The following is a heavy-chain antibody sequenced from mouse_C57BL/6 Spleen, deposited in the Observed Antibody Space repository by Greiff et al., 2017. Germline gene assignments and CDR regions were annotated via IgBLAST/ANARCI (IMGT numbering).Heavy chain of an antibody. CDR1: GYTFTSYW. D-gene: IGHD2-4*01. CDR3: ARSYYDYGEDYAMDY. Sequence: QVQLQQPGAELVKPGASVKLSCKASGYTFTSYWMHWVKQRPGQGLEWIGMIHPNSGSTNYNEKFKSKATLTVDKSSSTAYMQLSSLTSEDSAVYYCARSYYDYGEDYAMDYWGQGTSVTVSS. CDR2: IHPNSGST. J-gene: IGHJ4*01. V-gene: IGHV1-64*01.